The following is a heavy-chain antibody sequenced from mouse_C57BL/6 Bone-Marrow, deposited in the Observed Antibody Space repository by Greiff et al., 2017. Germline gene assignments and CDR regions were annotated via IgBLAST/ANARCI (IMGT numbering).Heavy chain of an antibody. J-gene: IGHJ1*03. CDR1: GFNFKNTE. Sequence: VQLQQSVAELVRPGASVKLSCTASGFNFKNTEMHWVKQRPDQGLEWIGTIDPANGNTKYAPKFKGQDTITADTSSNTAYLQLSSLTSEDTAICSCARWMGVWGTGTTVTVSS. CDR2: IDPANGNT. V-gene: IGHV14-3*01. D-gene: IGHD2-3*01. CDR3: ARWMGV.